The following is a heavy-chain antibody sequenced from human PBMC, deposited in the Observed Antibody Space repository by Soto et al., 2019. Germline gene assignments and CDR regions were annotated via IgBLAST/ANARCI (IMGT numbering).Heavy chain of an antibody. Sequence: SETLSLTCTVSGGSISSSSYYWGWIRQPPGKGLEWIGSIYYSGSTYYNPSLKSRVTISVDTSKNQFSLKLSSVTAADTAVYYCARHDYSNYYYYYYMDVWGKGTTVTVS. D-gene: IGHD4-4*01. CDR3: ARHDYSNYYYYYYMDV. CDR2: IYYSGST. CDR1: GGSISSSSYY. V-gene: IGHV4-39*01. J-gene: IGHJ6*03.